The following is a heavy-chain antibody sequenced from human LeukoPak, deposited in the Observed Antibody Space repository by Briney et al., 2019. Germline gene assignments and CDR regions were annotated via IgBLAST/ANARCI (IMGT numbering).Heavy chain of an antibody. D-gene: IGHD3-10*01. Sequence: ASVKVSCKTSGYTFRSYGISWVRQAPGQGLEWMGWISDYNANTKFAQNRQGRVTLTTDTRTRTAYMELRSLRSDDTAVYYCARDKGDYYAWKAIDYWGQGTLVTVSS. CDR2: ISDYNANT. CDR1: GYTFRSYG. V-gene: IGHV1-18*01. CDR3: ARDKGDYYAWKAIDY. J-gene: IGHJ4*02.